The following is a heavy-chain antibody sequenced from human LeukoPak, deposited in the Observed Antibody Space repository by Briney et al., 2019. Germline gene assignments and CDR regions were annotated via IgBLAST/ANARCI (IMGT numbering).Heavy chain of an antibody. V-gene: IGHV3-23*01. CDR1: GFTFSSYA. D-gene: IGHD3-9*01. Sequence: GGSLRLSCAASGFTFSSYAMSWVRQAPGKGLEWVSAISGSGGSTYYADSVKGRFTISRDNAKNTLYLQMNSLRAEDTAVYYCARDLRELRYFALDYWGQGTLVTVSS. J-gene: IGHJ4*02. CDR3: ARDLRELRYFALDY. CDR2: ISGSGGST.